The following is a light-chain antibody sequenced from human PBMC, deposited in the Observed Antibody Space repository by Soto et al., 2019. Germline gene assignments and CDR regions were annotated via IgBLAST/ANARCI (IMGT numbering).Light chain of an antibody. Sequence: DIVLTQSPGTLSLSPGERASLSCRASQSVSSGHLAWYQQKPGQAPRLLIYGASSRATGIPDRFSGSGSGTDFTLTISRLEPEDYAVYYCQHRSEWPVSFGQGTRLEI. CDR2: GAS. CDR3: QHRSEWPVS. J-gene: IGKJ5*01. V-gene: IGKV3D-20*02. CDR1: QSVSSGH.